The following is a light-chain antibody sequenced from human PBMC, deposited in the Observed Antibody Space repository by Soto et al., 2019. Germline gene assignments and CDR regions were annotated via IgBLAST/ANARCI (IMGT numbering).Light chain of an antibody. CDR3: QQYNNWPTLT. CDR1: QSVSNN. CDR2: GAS. J-gene: IGKJ1*01. Sequence: EIVMTQSPATLSVSPGERATLSCRASQSVSNNLAWYQQKSAQAPRLLIYGASTRATGIPARFSGSGSGTEFTLTISSLQSEDFAVYYCQQYNNWPTLTFGQGTQVDIK. V-gene: IGKV3-15*01.